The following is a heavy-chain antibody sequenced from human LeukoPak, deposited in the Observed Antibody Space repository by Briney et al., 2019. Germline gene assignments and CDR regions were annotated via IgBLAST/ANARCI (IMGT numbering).Heavy chain of an antibody. Sequence: GGSLRLSCAPSVFTLCIDYISGVCEAPGEGLEWVSIMYRRNNTYYADSVKGRFTISRHNCKNTIYLQMNSLRTEDTAVYYCAWQVVLHWYFDLWGRGTLVTVPS. V-gene: IGHV3-53*04. CDR1: VFTLCIDY. J-gene: IGHJ2*01. D-gene: IGHD2-15*01. CDR3: AWQVVLHWYFDL. CDR2: MYRRNNT.